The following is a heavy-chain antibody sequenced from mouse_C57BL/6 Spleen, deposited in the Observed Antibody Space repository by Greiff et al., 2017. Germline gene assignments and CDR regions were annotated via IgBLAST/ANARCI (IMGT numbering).Heavy chain of an antibody. Sequence: QVQLQQPGAELVKPGASVKLSCKASGYTFTSYWMHWVKQRPGQGLEWIGMIHPNSGSTNYNEKFKSKATLTVDKSSSTAYMQLSSLTSEDSAVYYCAREGGTTVVARYAMDYWGQGTSVTVSS. D-gene: IGHD1-1*01. CDR1: GYTFTSYW. CDR2: IHPNSGST. J-gene: IGHJ4*01. CDR3: AREGGTTVVARYAMDY. V-gene: IGHV1-64*01.